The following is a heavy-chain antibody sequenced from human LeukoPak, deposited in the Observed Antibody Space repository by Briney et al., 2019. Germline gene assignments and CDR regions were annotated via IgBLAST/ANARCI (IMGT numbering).Heavy chain of an antibody. CDR3: ARHLGYCSTTSCQPGFDP. V-gene: IGHV4-59*08. D-gene: IGHD2-2*01. J-gene: IGHJ5*02. Sequence: SEPLSLPCTVSGGSISSYYWSWIRQPPGKGLDWIGYIYYSGNNNYNPSLKSRVNISVDTSKNQFSLKLSSVTAADTAVYYCARHLGYCSTTSCQPGFDPWGQGTLVTVSS. CDR1: GGSISSYY. CDR2: IYYSGNN.